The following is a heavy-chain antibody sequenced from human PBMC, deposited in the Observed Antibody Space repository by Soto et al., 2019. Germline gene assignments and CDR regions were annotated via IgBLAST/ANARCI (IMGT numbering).Heavy chain of an antibody. Sequence: EVHLVESGGGLVKPGGSLRLTCAGSGFSFSDYTMNWVRQAPGKGLEWGSSISRGSDYIFYADTVKGRFTISRDNARNSLYLQMSSLRAEDTAVYYCAKDSGCVNNACAYDPWGQGTLVSVSS. J-gene: IGHJ5*02. CDR2: ISRGSDYI. CDR1: GFSFSDYT. D-gene: IGHD1-20*01. V-gene: IGHV3-21*01. CDR3: AKDSGCVNNACAYDP.